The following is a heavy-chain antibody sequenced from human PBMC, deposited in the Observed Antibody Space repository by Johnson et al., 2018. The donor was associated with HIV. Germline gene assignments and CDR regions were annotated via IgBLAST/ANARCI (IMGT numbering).Heavy chain of an antibody. CDR3: AKGGGQQLAHAFDI. V-gene: IGHV3-30*19. CDR1: GFTFSGYG. J-gene: IGHJ3*02. CDR2: ISYDGSNK. Sequence: QMLLVESGGGVVQPGRSLRLTCAASGFTFSGYGIHWVRQAPGKGLEWVAVISYDGSNKYYADSVKGRFTISRDNSKNSLYLQMNSLRAEDTALYYCAKGGGQQLAHAFDIWGQGTMVTVSS. D-gene: IGHD6-13*01.